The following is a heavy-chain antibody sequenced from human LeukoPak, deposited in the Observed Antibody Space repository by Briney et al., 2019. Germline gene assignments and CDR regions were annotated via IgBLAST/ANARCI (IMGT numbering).Heavy chain of an antibody. Sequence: GGSLRLSCAASGFTFSSYAMSWVRQAPGKGLEWVSAVSGSVGSTYYADSVKGRFTISRDNSKNTLCLQMNSLRAEDTAVYYCAKLRTARDYWGQGTLVTVSS. J-gene: IGHJ4*02. CDR2: VSGSVGST. CDR1: GFTFSSYA. D-gene: IGHD1/OR15-1a*01. V-gene: IGHV3-23*01. CDR3: AKLRTARDY.